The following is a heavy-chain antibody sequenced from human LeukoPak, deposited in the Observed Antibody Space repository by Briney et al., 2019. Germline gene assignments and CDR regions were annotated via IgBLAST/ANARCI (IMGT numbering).Heavy chain of an antibody. Sequence: GGSLRPSCAASGFTFSDYYMSWIRQAPGKGLEWVSYISSSGSTIYYADSVKGRFTISRDNAKNSLYLQMNSLRAEDTAVYYCARDPKRYGSVPKGYWGQGTLVTVSS. J-gene: IGHJ4*02. CDR3: ARDPKRYGSVPKGY. V-gene: IGHV3-11*01. CDR2: ISSSGSTI. D-gene: IGHD3-10*01. CDR1: GFTFSDYY.